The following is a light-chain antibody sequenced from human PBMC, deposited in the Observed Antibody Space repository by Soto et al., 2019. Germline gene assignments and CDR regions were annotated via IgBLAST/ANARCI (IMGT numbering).Light chain of an antibody. CDR1: QSVSSN. J-gene: IGKJ4*01. CDR2: GAS. V-gene: IGKV3-15*01. CDR3: QKYGTLPLT. Sequence: EIVMTQSPATLSVSPGERATLCCRASQSVSSNLAWYQQKPGQAPRLLIYGASTRATGIPDRFSGSASGTVFTLTITRLEPEDFAVYYCQKYGTLPLTFGGGTKVDIK.